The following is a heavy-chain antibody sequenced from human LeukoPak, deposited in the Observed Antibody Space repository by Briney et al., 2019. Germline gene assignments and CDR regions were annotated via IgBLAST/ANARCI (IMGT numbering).Heavy chain of an antibody. Sequence: GGSLRLSCVASGFTFSTYSMNWVRQAPGKGLEWVSYITSSSSAKYYADSVKGRFTISRDNAENSLYLQMNSLRAEDTAVYYCTRDQEGSAYWGQGTLVTVSS. CDR3: TRDQEGSAY. CDR2: ITSSSSAK. CDR1: GFTFSTYS. J-gene: IGHJ4*02. V-gene: IGHV3-48*01.